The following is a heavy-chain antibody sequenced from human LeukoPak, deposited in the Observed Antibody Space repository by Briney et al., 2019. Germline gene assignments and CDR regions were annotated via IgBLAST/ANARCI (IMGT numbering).Heavy chain of an antibody. Sequence: SETLSLTCAVYGGSFSGYYWSWIRQPPGKGLEWIGEINHSGSTNYNPSLKSRVTISVDTSKNQFSLKLSSVTAADTAGYYCASSGSSYVPPRYFDYWGQGTLVTVSS. D-gene: IGHD5-18*01. CDR3: ASSGSSYVPPRYFDY. J-gene: IGHJ4*02. CDR1: GGSFSGYY. CDR2: INHSGST. V-gene: IGHV4-34*01.